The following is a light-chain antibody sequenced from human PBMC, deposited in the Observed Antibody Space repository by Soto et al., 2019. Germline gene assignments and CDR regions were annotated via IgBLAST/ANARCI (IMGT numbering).Light chain of an antibody. CDR1: QSVSSN. Sequence: EIVMTQSPATLSVSPGERATLSCRASQSVSSNLAWYQQKPGQAPRLLIYGASTRATGIPARFSGSGSGTEFTLTISSLQSEDFAVYYCQQYGRTXGQGTKVDIK. CDR2: GAS. CDR3: QQYGRT. J-gene: IGKJ1*01. V-gene: IGKV3-15*01.